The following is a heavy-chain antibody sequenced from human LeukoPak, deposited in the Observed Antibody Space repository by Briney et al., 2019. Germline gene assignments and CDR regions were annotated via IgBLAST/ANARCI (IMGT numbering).Heavy chain of an antibody. CDR1: GGSISSSSYY. V-gene: IGHV4-39*01. Sequence: SETLSLTCTVSGGSISSSSYYWGWIRQPPGKGLEWIGSIYYSGSTYYNPSLKSRVTISVDTSKNQFSLKLSSVTAADTAVYYCARQKGALIAVAGTGTHWFDPWGQGTLVTVSS. CDR3: ARQKGALIAVAGTGTHWFDP. CDR2: IYYSGST. J-gene: IGHJ5*02. D-gene: IGHD6-19*01.